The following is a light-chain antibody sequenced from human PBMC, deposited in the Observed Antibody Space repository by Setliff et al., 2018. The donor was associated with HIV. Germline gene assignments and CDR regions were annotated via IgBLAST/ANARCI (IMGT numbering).Light chain of an antibody. V-gene: IGLV2-14*02. CDR2: EVN. CDR3: SSYRRTNTWV. CDR1: RSDIGTYDL. Sequence: QSALAQPASVSGSPGQSSTISCTGTRSDIGTYDLVSWYRQYPGKAPKLIIYEVNRRPAGVSDRLSGSKSGNTASLTISGLRAEDEADYFCSSYRRTNTWVFGGGTKVTVL. J-gene: IGLJ3*02.